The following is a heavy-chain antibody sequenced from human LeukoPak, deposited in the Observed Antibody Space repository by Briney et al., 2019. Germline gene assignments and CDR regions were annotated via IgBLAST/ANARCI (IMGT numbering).Heavy chain of an antibody. CDR1: GFTFSTYW. J-gene: IGHJ4*02. V-gene: IGHV3-7*03. D-gene: IGHD6-13*01. Sequence: GGSLRLSCAASGFTFSTYWMSWVRQAPGKGLEWVANIKKDGSEKYYMDSVKGRFTISRDNAENSVYLQMNSLRAEDTAVYFCAREGVLCSGSSCLKAYWGQGTQVTVSS. CDR2: IKKDGSEK. CDR3: AREGVLCSGSSCLKAY.